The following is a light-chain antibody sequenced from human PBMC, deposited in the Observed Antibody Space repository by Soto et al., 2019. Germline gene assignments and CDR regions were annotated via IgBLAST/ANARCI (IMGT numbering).Light chain of an antibody. CDR1: QSITLNY. CDR3: QQYVSSPYT. J-gene: IGKJ2*01. Sequence: ENVLTQSPGTLSLFPGERATLSCRASQSITLNYLAWYQQKPGQAPRLLISGASSRATGIPDRFSGSGSGTDFTLTISRLEPEDFAVYYCQQYVSSPYTFGQGTKVESK. CDR2: GAS. V-gene: IGKV3-20*01.